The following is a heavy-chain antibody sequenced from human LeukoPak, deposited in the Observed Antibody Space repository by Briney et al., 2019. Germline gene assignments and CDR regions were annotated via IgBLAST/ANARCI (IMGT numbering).Heavy chain of an antibody. J-gene: IGHJ4*02. Sequence: ASVKHSCKASGYTFTGYYMHWVREAPGQGLEWMGWINPNSGGTNYAQKFQGRVTMTRDTSISTAYMELSRLRSDDTAVYYCARVPSGASLRYFDWLPYFDYWGQGTLVTVSS. CDR2: INPNSGGT. CDR1: GYTFTGYY. D-gene: IGHD3-9*01. CDR3: ARVPSGASLRYFDWLPYFDY. V-gene: IGHV1-2*02.